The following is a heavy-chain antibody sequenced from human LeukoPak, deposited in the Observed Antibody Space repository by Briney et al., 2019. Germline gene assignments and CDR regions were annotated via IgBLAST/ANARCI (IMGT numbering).Heavy chain of an antibody. Sequence: PSETLSLTCTVSGSSISSSSYYWGWIRQPPGKGLEWIGSIYYSGSTYYNPSLKSRVTISVDTSKNQFSLKLSSVTAADTAVYYCARQGYSSGWYNYWGRGTLVTVSS. CDR3: ARQGYSSGWYNY. V-gene: IGHV4-39*01. D-gene: IGHD6-19*01. CDR1: GSSISSSSYY. CDR2: IYYSGST. J-gene: IGHJ4*02.